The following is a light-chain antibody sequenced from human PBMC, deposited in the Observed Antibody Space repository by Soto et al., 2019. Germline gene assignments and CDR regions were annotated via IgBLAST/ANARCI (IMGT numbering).Light chain of an antibody. CDR3: QSYDSNLSGYVV. CDR1: SSNIGAGYD. CDR2: CNS. J-gene: IGLJ2*01. V-gene: IGLV1-40*01. Sequence: QSVLTQPPSVSGAPGQRVTISCTGSSSNIGAGYDVHWYQQLPGTAPKLLIYCNSNRPSGVPERFSGSKSGTSASLAITGLQAEDEADYYHQSYDSNLSGYVVFGGGTKLTVL.